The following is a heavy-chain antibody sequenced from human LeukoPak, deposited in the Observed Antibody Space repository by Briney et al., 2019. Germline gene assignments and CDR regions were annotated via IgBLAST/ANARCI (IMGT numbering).Heavy chain of an antibody. CDR1: GFTFSSYS. Sequence: GGSLRLSCAASGFTFSSYSMNWVRQAPGKGLEWVANIKQDGSEKNYVDSVKGRFTISRDNAKNSLYLQMNSLRAEDTAVYYCARDQAVTGIFDYWGQGTLVTVSS. CDR2: IKQDGSEK. CDR3: ARDQAVTGIFDY. V-gene: IGHV3-7*01. J-gene: IGHJ4*02. D-gene: IGHD3-10*01.